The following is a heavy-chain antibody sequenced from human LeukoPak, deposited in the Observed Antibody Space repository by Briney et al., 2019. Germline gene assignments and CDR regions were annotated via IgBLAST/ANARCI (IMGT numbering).Heavy chain of an antibody. V-gene: IGHV3-21*01. CDR3: ARDFSPSQSGLSDAFQI. CDR1: GFTFSTYT. D-gene: IGHD2/OR15-2a*01. Sequence: GGSLRLSCAASGFTFSTYTMNWVRQPPGKGLEWVSSISRDTGYIFYADSLRGRFTISRDNAKNSLYLQMNSLRAEDTAVYYCARDFSPSQSGLSDAFQIWGQGTMVTVSS. CDR2: ISRDTGYI. J-gene: IGHJ3*02.